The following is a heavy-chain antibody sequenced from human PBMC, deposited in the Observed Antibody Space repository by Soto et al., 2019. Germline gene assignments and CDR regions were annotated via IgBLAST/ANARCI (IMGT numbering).Heavy chain of an antibody. V-gene: IGHV4-31*03. CDR2: IYYSGST. Sequence: SETLSLTCTVSGGSISSGGYYWSWIRQHPGKGLEWIGYIYYSGSTYYNPSLKSRVTISVDTSKNQFSLKLSSVTAADTAVYYCAREGSGRPFDNWGQGTLVNVSS. CDR3: AREGSGRPFDN. CDR1: GGSISSGGYY. D-gene: IGHD3-10*01. J-gene: IGHJ4*02.